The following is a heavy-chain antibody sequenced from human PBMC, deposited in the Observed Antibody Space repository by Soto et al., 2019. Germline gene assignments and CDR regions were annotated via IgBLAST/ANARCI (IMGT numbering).Heavy chain of an antibody. CDR1: GFTFSSYA. D-gene: IGHD3-9*01. CDR3: AREQYLNYDILTGPNNGAFDY. CDR2: ISYDGSNK. V-gene: IGHV3-30-3*01. Sequence: PGGSLRLSCAASGFTFSSYAIHFVRHSPFKGLEWVAVISYDGSNKYYADSVKGRFTISRDNSKNTLYLQMNSLRAEDTAVYYCAREQYLNYDILTGPNNGAFDYWGQGTLVTVSS. J-gene: IGHJ4*02.